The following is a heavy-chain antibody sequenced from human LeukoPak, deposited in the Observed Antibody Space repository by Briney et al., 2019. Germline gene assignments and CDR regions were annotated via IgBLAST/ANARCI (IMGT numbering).Heavy chain of an antibody. J-gene: IGHJ3*02. CDR2: INPSGGST. Sequence: ASVKVSCKASGYTFTSYYMHWVRQAPGQGLEWMGIINPSGGSTSYAQKFQGRVTMTRDTSTSTVYMELSSLGSEDTAVYYCARDTRDYGGAFDIWGQGTMVTVSS. D-gene: IGHD4/OR15-4a*01. V-gene: IGHV1-46*01. CDR1: GYTFTSYY. CDR3: ARDTRDYGGAFDI.